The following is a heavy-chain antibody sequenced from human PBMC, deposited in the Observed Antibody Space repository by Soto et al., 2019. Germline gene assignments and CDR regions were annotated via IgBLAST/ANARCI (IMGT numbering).Heavy chain of an antibody. D-gene: IGHD2-2*01. J-gene: IGHJ6*02. CDR1: GGYIGSYY. CDR3: ARDHVVMVPAVDYYYYYGIDV. CDR2: VYHNGRT. Sequence: PSETLSLTCTVSGGYIGSYYWSWIRQTPGKGLEWIGNVYHNGRTNYSPSFKSRVTIILDTSRNQFSLKLDSVTAADTAVYYCARDHVVMVPAVDYYYYYGIDVWGQGTTVTVSS. V-gene: IGHV4-59*01.